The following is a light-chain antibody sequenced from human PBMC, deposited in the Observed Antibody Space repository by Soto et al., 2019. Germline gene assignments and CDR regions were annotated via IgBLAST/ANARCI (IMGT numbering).Light chain of an antibody. J-gene: IGKJ1*01. CDR3: QQYGSSPGT. V-gene: IGKV3-20*01. CDR2: GAS. Sequence: EMVLTQSPCTLSSSPGERATLSCRASQSVTSNYLAWYQQKPGQAPRLLIFGASIRATGLPDRFSGGGSGTDFTLTISRLEPEDFAVYYCQQYGSSPGTFGQGTKVDI. CDR1: QSVTSNY.